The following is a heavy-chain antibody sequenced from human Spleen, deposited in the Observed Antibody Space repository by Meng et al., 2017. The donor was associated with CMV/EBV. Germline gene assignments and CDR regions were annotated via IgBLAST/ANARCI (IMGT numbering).Heavy chain of an antibody. CDR2: IGRRGDST. CDR1: GFIFSTYA. D-gene: IGHD3-22*01. V-gene: IGHV3-23*01. CDR3: AKEFVVTYYYYYYGMDV. J-gene: IGHJ6*02. Sequence: GESLKISCAGSGFIFSTYAMSWVRQAPGKGLEWVSAIGRRGDSTYYADSVKGRFTISRDNSKNTLYLQMNSLRAEDTAVYYCAKEFVVTYYYYYYGMDVWGQGTTVTVSS.